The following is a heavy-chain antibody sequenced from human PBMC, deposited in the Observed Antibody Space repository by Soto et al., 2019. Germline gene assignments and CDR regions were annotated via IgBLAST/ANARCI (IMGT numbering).Heavy chain of an antibody. Sequence: SETLSLTCTVSGVSISSGGYYWSWIRQHPGKGLEWIGYIHYSGNTNYNPSLKSRVTMAADTSKNQFSLKLSSVTAEDTAVYYCARRGLQFQGGYYHYGVEVWGQGTTVTVSS. CDR3: ARRGLQFQGGYYHYGVEV. CDR2: IHYSGNT. V-gene: IGHV4-61*08. CDR1: GVSISSGGYY. D-gene: IGHD4-17*01. J-gene: IGHJ6*02.